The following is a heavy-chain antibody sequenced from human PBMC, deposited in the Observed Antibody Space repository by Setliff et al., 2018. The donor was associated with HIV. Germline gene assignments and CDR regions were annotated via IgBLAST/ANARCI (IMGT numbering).Heavy chain of an antibody. J-gene: IGHJ4*02. D-gene: IGHD3-10*01. V-gene: IGHV3-21*06. CDR3: ARETGSGSFYVY. CDR1: GFTFSSYW. Sequence: PGGSLRLSCAASGFTFSSYWMSWVRQAPGKGLEWVSSISSTSSYIYYADSVKGRFTISRDNAKNSLFLQMTSLRAEDTAMYYCARETGSGSFYVYWGQGTQVTVSS. CDR2: ISSTSSYI.